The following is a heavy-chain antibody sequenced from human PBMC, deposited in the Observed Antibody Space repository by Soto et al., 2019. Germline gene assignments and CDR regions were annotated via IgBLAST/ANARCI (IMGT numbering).Heavy chain of an antibody. CDR1: GYSFTSYW. J-gene: IGHJ4*02. V-gene: IGHV5-51*01. D-gene: IGHD2-15*01. CDR3: ASVYCSGGSCHGNGFDY. CDR2: IYPGDSDT. Sequence: GESLKISCKGSGYSFTSYWIGWVRQMPGKGLEWMGIIYPGDSDTRYSPSFQGQVTISADKSISTAYLQWSSLKASDTAMYYCASVYCSGGSCHGNGFDYWGQGTLVTVSS.